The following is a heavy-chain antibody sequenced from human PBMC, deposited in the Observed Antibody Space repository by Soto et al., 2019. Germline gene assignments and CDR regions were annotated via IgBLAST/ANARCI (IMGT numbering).Heavy chain of an antibody. V-gene: IGHV4-34*01. Sequence: PSETLSLTCAVNGGSFGGCYWSWIRQPPGKGLEWIGEINHSGSTNYNPSLKSRVTISVDTSKNQFSLKLSSVTAADTAVYYCATGKRWLDPWGQGTLLTVS. CDR2: INHSGST. D-gene: IGHD6-19*01. CDR1: GGSFGGCY. CDR3: ATGKRWLDP. J-gene: IGHJ5*02.